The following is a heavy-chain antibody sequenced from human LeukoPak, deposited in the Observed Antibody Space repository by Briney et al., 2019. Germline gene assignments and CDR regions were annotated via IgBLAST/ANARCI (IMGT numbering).Heavy chain of an antibody. CDR1: GFTFSSYG. Sequence: GGSLRLSCAASGFTFSSYGMHWVRQAPGKGLEWVAVISYDGSNKYYADSVKGRFTISRDNSKNTLYLQMNSLRAEDTAVYYCAKDSKGWPYDFWSGYIPVNYFDYWGQGTLVTVSS. CDR3: AKDSKGWPYDFWSGYIPVNYFDY. V-gene: IGHV3-30*18. CDR2: ISYDGSNK. J-gene: IGHJ4*02. D-gene: IGHD3-3*01.